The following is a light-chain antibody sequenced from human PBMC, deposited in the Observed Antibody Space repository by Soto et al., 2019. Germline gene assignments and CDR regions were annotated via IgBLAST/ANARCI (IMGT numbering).Light chain of an antibody. Sequence: EVVMTQSPATLSVSPGARATLSCRASQSVSNNLAWFQQKPGQAPRLLIYHASTRATGIPARFSGSGSGTEFTLIISSLQSEDFAVYYCQQYNNWWTFGQGTKVEIK. CDR2: HAS. CDR1: QSVSNN. V-gene: IGKV3-15*01. CDR3: QQYNNWWT. J-gene: IGKJ1*01.